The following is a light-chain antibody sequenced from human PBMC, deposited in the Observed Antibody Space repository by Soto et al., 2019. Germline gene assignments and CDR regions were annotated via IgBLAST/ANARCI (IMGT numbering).Light chain of an antibody. CDR1: QSVSSY. Sequence: EIVLTQSPGTLSLSPGERATLSCRASQSVSSYLAWYQQKPGQAPRLLIYDASNRATGIPARFSGSGSVTDLTLTISSLEPEDFAVYYCQQRSSWPPRTFGGGTKVEIK. CDR3: QQRSSWPPRT. V-gene: IGKV3-11*01. CDR2: DAS. J-gene: IGKJ4*01.